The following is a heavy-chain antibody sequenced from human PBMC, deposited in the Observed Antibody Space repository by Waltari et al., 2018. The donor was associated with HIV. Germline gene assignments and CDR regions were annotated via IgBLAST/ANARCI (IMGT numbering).Heavy chain of an antibody. J-gene: IGHJ4*02. V-gene: IGHV4-39*01. CDR3: ALTYYYGSGSYSGSYFDY. CDR1: GGSISSSSYY. Sequence: QLQLQESGPGLVKPSETLSLTCTVSGGSISSSSYYWGWIRQPPGKGLEWIGSIYYSGSTYYNPSLKSRVTISVDTSKNQFSLKLSSVTAADTAVYYCALTYYYGSGSYSGSYFDYWGQGTLVTVSS. CDR2: IYYSGST. D-gene: IGHD3-10*01.